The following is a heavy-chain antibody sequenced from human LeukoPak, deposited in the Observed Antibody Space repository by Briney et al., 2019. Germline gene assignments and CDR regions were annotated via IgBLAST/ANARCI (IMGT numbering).Heavy chain of an antibody. CDR2: ISAYDGNT. CDR1: GLTFSSYG. Sequence: GALVKVSCKASGLTFSSYGITWVRQAPGQGLEWVGWISAYDGNTNYAQKFQGRVTMTTDTSTSTAHMELRSLGYDDTAVYYCARDGRFAAYEPDYWGQGTLVTVSS. CDR3: ARDGRFAAYEPDY. V-gene: IGHV1-18*01. D-gene: IGHD1-26*01. J-gene: IGHJ4*02.